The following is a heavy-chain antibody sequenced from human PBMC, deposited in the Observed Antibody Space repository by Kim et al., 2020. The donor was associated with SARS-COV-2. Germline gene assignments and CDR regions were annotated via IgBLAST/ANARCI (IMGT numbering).Heavy chain of an antibody. J-gene: IGHJ5*02. CDR2: ISHAGDAV. V-gene: IGHV3-33*05. D-gene: IGHD6-19*01. CDR1: GFSLSTFG. Sequence: GGSLRLSCAASGFSLSTFGIHWVRQAPGKGLEWVAMISHAGDAVYYLDSVKGRFTISRDTSKNTLYLQMNSLRTEDTALYYCARDWGGSGWYNWFDPWGQGTGVTVSS. CDR3: ARDWGGSGWYNWFDP.